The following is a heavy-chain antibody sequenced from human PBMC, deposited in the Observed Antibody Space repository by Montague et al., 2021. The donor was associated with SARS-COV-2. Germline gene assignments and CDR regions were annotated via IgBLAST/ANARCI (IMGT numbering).Heavy chain of an antibody. V-gene: IGHV4-31*03. CDR3: ARASSITIFGVVNQFDY. J-gene: IGHJ4*02. D-gene: IGHD3-3*01. CDR1: GGSISSGGYY. Sequence: TLSLTCTVSGGSISSGGYYWSWIRQHPGKGLEWIGYIYYSGSTYYNPSLKSRATISVDTSKNQFSLKLSSVTAADTAVYYCARASSITIFGVVNQFDYWGQGTLVTVSS. CDR2: IYYSGST.